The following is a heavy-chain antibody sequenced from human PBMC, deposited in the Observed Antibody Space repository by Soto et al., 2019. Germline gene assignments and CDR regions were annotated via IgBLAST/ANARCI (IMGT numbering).Heavy chain of an antibody. Sequence: GESLKISCKGSGYSFTSYWIGWVRQMPGKGLEWMGIIYPGESDTRYSPSFQGQVTISADKSISTAYLQWSSLKASDTAMYYCARQTIPGYYYYYMDVWGKGTTVTVSS. D-gene: IGHD3-3*01. CDR1: GYSFTSYW. V-gene: IGHV5-51*01. CDR2: IYPGESDT. CDR3: ARQTIPGYYYYYMDV. J-gene: IGHJ6*03.